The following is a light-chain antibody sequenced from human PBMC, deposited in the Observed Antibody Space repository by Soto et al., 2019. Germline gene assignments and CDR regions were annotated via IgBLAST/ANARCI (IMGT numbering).Light chain of an antibody. Sequence: QSVLTQPPSASGTPGQRVSISCSGSSSNIGSNSVTWYQQFLGKAPKLLIFGNNQRPSGVPDRFSGSKSGTSASLAISGLQSEDESDYYCAAWDDTLNGPVFGGGTQLTVL. V-gene: IGLV1-44*01. J-gene: IGLJ2*01. CDR1: SSNIGSNS. CDR3: AAWDDTLNGPV. CDR2: GNN.